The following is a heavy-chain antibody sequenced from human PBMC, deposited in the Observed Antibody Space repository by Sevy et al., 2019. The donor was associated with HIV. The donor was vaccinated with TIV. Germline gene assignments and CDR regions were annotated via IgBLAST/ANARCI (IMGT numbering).Heavy chain of an antibody. CDR1: GFTFSSYS. V-gene: IGHV3-21*01. D-gene: IGHD3-3*01. CDR3: ARDADFWSGYPQDDAFDI. CDR2: ISSSSSYI. J-gene: IGHJ3*02. Sequence: GGSLRLSCAASGFTFSSYSMNWVRQAPGKGLEWVSSISSSSSYIYYADSVKGRFTNSRDNAKNSLYLQMNSLRAEDTAVYYCARDADFWSGYPQDDAFDIWGQGTMVTVSS.